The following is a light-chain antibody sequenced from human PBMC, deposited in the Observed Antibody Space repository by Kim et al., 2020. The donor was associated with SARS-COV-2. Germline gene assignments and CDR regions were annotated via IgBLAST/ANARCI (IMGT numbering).Light chain of an antibody. CDR3: SSYTSSSTWV. V-gene: IGLV2-14*03. CDR1: SSDLGGYNY. CDR2: DVS. J-gene: IGLJ3*02. Sequence: GQSITISGTETSSDLGGYNYVTWYQQHPGKAPKLMIYDVSNRPSGVSNRFSGSKSGNTASLTISGLQAEDEADYYCSSYTSSSTWVFGGGTQLTVL.